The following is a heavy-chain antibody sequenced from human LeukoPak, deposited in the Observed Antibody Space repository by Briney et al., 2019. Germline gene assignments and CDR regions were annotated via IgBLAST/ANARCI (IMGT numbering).Heavy chain of an antibody. CDR3: ARDLVRVAAAGYYYYYMDV. D-gene: IGHD6-13*01. J-gene: IGHJ6*03. CDR1: GGTFSSYA. Sequence: GASVKVSCKASGGTFSSYAISWVRQAPGQGLEWMGGIIPIFGTANYAQKFQGRVTITTDESTSTAYMELSSLRSEDTAVYYCARDLVRVAAAGYYYYYMDVWGKGTTVTVSS. V-gene: IGHV1-69*05. CDR2: IIPIFGTA.